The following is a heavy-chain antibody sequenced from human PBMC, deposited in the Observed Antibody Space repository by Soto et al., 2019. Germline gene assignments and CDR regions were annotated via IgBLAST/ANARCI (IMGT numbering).Heavy chain of an antibody. CDR2: ITGSGGGT. CDR3: AKLTAA. D-gene: IGHD6-13*01. CDR1: GFTFKSYA. V-gene: IGHV3-23*01. Sequence: GGSLRLSCAASGFTFKSYAVSWVRQAPGKGLEWVSVITGSGGGTYYADSVKGRFTVSRDNSKNTVYLQMNSLRDEDTAVYYCAKLTAAWGQGTLVTVSS. J-gene: IGHJ4*02.